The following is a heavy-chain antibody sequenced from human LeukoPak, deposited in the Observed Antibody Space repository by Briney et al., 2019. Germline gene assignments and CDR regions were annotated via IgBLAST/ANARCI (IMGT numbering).Heavy chain of an antibody. D-gene: IGHD6-13*01. CDR1: GFSFSTYG. CDR2: IRNDESNK. V-gene: IGHV3-30*02. J-gene: IGHJ1*01. Sequence: GGSLRLSCAASGFSFSTYGMNWVRQAPGKGLEWVAFIRNDESNKNYADSVKGRFTISRDNSKNTLYLQMNSLRVEDTAVYYCAKDSRSAAAMFQHWGQGTLVTVSS. CDR3: AKDSRSAAAMFQH.